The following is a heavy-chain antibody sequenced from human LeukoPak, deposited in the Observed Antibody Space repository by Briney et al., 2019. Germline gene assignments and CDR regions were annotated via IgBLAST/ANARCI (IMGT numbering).Heavy chain of an antibody. CDR1: GFTLSIYA. CDR2: ISGSDSST. D-gene: IGHD1-1*01. J-gene: IGHJ4*02. Sequence: GGSLRLSCAASGFTLSIYAMSWVRQAPGKGLEWVSVISGSDSSTYYTDSVKGRFTISRDNSKNTLYLQMNSLRAEDTAVYYCAKVSWNDGRVYDYWGQGTLVTVSS. V-gene: IGHV3-23*01. CDR3: AKVSWNDGRVYDY.